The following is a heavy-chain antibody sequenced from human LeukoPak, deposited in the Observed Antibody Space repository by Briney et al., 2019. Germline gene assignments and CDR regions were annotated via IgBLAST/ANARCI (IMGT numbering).Heavy chain of an antibody. CDR1: GGSFSGYY. D-gene: IGHD4-17*01. CDR2: INHSGST. CDR3: ARILSRRPHYGDYAYYYYYGMDV. J-gene: IGHJ6*02. Sequence: SSETLSLTCAVYGGSFSGYYWSWIRQPPGKGLEWIGEINHSGSTNYNPSLKSRVTISVDTSKNQFSLKLSSVTAADTAVYYCARILSRRPHYGDYAYYYYYGMDVWGQGTTVTVSS. V-gene: IGHV4-34*01.